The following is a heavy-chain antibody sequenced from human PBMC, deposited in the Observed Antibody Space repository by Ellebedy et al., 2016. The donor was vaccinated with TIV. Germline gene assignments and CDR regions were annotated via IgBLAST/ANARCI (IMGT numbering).Heavy chain of an antibody. CDR1: GFTFSTYW. CDR2: IYSGGTT. Sequence: GESLKISXAASGFTFSTYWMTWVRQAPGKGLEWVSIIYSGGTTYYADSVKGRFTISRDNSKNTLYLQMNSLRAEDTAVYYCAKGGAQRPDYWGQGTLVTVSS. J-gene: IGHJ4*02. V-gene: IGHV3-53*01. CDR3: AKGGAQRPDY.